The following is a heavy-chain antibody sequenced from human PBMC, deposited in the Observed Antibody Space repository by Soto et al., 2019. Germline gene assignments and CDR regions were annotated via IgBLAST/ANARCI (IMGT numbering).Heavy chain of an antibody. CDR3: TGITWFRGMDV. CDR1: GDSVSSDSAG. J-gene: IGHJ6*02. V-gene: IGHV6-1*01. Sequence: TSETLSLTCVISGDSVSSDSAGWNWIRQSPSRGPEWLGRTYYKSKWNNDYALSVKSRITINPDTSKNQFSLHLYSVTPEDTAVYYCTGITWFRGMDVWGQGTPVTVSS. CDR2: TYYKSKWNN. D-gene: IGHD3-10*01.